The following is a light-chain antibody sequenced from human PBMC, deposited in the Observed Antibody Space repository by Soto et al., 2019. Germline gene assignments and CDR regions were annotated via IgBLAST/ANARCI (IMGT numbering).Light chain of an antibody. CDR1: HSDIGNYNY. V-gene: IGLV2-14*03. Sequence: LTRAASGTGVALEAITISNTETHSDIGNYNYVSWYQHLPGKAPKLMIYDVGSRPSGVSSRFSGSKSGNTASLAISGLQAEDEADYYCNSYREDHPRFYVFGTGTKVTVL. CDR2: DVG. J-gene: IGLJ1*01. CDR3: NSYREDHPRFYV.